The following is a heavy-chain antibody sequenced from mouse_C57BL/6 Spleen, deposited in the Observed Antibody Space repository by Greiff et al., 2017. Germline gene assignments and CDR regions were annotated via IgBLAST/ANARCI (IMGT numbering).Heavy chain of an antibody. CDR3: ARRSPYFDY. Sequence: DVMLVESGGGLVKPGGSLKLSCAASGFTFSSYTMSWVRQTPEKRLEWVATISGGGGNTYYPDSVKGRFTISRDNAKNTLYLQMSSLRSEDTALYYCARRSPYFDYWGQGTTLTVSS. V-gene: IGHV5-9*01. CDR1: GFTFSSYT. J-gene: IGHJ2*01. CDR2: ISGGGGNT.